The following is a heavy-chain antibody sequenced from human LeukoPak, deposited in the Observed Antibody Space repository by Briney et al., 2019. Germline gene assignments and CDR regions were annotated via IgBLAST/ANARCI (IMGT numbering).Heavy chain of an antibody. J-gene: IGHJ4*02. D-gene: IGHD3-22*01. CDR2: LYYSGST. V-gene: IGHV4-59*01. CDR3: ARGESYDSSGYYLRRGGNFDY. CDR1: GGSISSYY. Sequence: PSEALSLTCTNSGGSISSYYWSWIRQPPGKGLEWIGYLYYSGSTNYNPSLKSRVTISVDTSKNQFSLKLSSVTAADTAVYYCARGESYDSSGYYLRRGGNFDYWGQGTLVTVSS.